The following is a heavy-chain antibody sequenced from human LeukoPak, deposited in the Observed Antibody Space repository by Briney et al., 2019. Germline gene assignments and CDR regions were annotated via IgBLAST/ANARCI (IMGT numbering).Heavy chain of an antibody. CDR3: ARGVVVAAPRGFAFDI. J-gene: IGHJ3*02. D-gene: IGHD2-15*01. V-gene: IGHV4-34*01. CDR1: GGSFSGYY. CDR2: INHIGST. Sequence: SETLSLTCAVYGGSFSGYYWSWIRQPPGKGLEWIGEINHIGSTNYNPSLKSRVTISVDTSKNQFSLKLSSVTAADTAVYYCARGVVVAAPRGFAFDIWGQGTMVTVSS.